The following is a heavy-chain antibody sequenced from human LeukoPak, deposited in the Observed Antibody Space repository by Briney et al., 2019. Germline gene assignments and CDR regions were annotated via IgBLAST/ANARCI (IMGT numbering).Heavy chain of an antibody. D-gene: IGHD6-13*01. Sequence: SAKVSCKASGGTFSSYAISWVRQAPGQGLEWMGGIIPIFGTANYAQKFQGRVTITADESTTTAYMELSSLRSEDTAVYYCAKGEQQLALGHFQHWGQGTLVTVSS. CDR2: IIPIFGTA. V-gene: IGHV1-69*13. CDR3: AKGEQQLALGHFQH. CDR1: GGTFSSYA. J-gene: IGHJ1*01.